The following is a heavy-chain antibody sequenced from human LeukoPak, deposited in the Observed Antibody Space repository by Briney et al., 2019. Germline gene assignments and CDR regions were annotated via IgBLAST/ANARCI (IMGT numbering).Heavy chain of an antibody. J-gene: IGHJ4*02. D-gene: IGHD1-14*01. Sequence: PGGSLLLSCVASGFTFNNYWMNWGRQAPGRGLEWVANIREDGSEKNYLDSVKGRFTISRENAKNSLYLQMDNLRAEDTAVYYCATDRREEPSNFDRNRFAYWGQGTLVTVSS. CDR3: ATDRREEPSNFDRNRFAY. V-gene: IGHV3-7*05. CDR1: GFTFNNYW. CDR2: IREDGSEK.